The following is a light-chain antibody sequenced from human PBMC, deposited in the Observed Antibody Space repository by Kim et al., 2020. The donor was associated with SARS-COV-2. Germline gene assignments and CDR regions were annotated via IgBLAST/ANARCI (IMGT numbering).Light chain of an antibody. CDR3: HQYDTSPPYSFT. Sequence: ETVLTQSPGTLSLSPGERATLSCRTSQSVSSSYLAWYQQKPGQAPRLLIYGASSRATDIPDRFSGSGSGTDFTLTISRLEPEDFAVYYCHQYDTSPPYSFTFGPGTKVDIK. J-gene: IGKJ3*01. V-gene: IGKV3-20*01. CDR1: QSVSSSY. CDR2: GAS.